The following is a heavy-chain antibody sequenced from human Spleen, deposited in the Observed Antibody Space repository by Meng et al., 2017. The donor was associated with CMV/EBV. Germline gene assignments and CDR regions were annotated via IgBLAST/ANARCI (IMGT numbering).Heavy chain of an antibody. Sequence: GGSLRLSCVASGFTVSSNYMNWVRQAPGKGLEWVSVIYSGGITYYADSVKGRFTISRDNSKNTLYLQMNSLRAEDTAVYYCARDRRGNSSGYVFGTGYFDLWGRGTLVTVSS. V-gene: IGHV3-53*01. J-gene: IGHJ2*01. D-gene: IGHD3-22*01. CDR3: ARDRRGNSSGYVFGTGYFDL. CDR1: GFTVSSNY. CDR2: IYSGGIT.